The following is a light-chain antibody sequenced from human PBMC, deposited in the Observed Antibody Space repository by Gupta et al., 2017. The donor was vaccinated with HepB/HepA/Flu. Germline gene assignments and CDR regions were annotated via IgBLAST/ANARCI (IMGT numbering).Light chain of an antibody. CDR2: RNN. V-gene: IGLV1-47*01. J-gene: IGLJ3*02. CDR1: SSNIGSNS. Sequence: QSVLPQPRSASAPPGQRVTSSSSGSSSNIGSNSVFWYQQHPGTAPKLLIYRNNQRPSGVPDRFSGSKSASAASLVISGRRSDDEADYYCAGWDDSLRGWGFGGGTKLTVL. CDR3: AGWDDSLRGWG.